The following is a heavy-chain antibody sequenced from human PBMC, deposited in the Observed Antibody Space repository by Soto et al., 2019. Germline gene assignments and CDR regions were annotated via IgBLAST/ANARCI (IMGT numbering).Heavy chain of an antibody. J-gene: IGHJ4*02. Sequence: ASVKVSCKASGYTFTSYAMHWVRKAPGQRLEWMGWINAGNGNTKYSQKFQGRVTITRDTSASTAYMELSSLRSEDTAVYYCARAFLRNDGYAFDYWGQGTLVTVSS. D-gene: IGHD1-1*01. CDR3: ARAFLRNDGYAFDY. CDR1: GYTFTSYA. V-gene: IGHV1-3*01. CDR2: INAGNGNT.